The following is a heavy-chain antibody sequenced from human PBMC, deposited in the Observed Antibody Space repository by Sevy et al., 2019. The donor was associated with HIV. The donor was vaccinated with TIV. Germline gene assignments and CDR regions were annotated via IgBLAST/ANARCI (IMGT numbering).Heavy chain of an antibody. CDR1: GFTFGDYC. CDR2: LKSDVYGGTV. Sequence: GGSLRLSCTASGFTFGDYCMSWVRQAPGKGLEWVAFLKSDVYGGTVDHAASVRGRFVISRDDSKTIAYLQMNDLKTEDTGAYYCTRLTAAQSIFVYWGQGALVTVSS. J-gene: IGHJ4*02. CDR3: TRLTAAQSIFVY. V-gene: IGHV3-49*04. D-gene: IGHD2-2*01.